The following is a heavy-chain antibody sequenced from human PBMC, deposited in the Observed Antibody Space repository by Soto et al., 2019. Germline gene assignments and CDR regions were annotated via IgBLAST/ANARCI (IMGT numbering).Heavy chain of an antibody. CDR1: GFTFSSYA. D-gene: IGHD2-15*01. Sequence: VGSLRLSCAASGFTFSSYAMSWVRQAPGKGLEWVSAISGSGGSTYYADSVKGRFTISRDNSKNTLYLQMNSLRAEDTAVYYCQRNSPVPMNDYWGQGTMVTVYS. CDR2: ISGSGGST. CDR3: QRNSPVPMNDY. V-gene: IGHV3-23*01. J-gene: IGHJ4*02.